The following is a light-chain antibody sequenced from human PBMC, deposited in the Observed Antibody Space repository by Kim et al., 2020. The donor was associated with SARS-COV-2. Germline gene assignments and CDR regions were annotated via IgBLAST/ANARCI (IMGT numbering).Light chain of an antibody. CDR1: QDINNY. J-gene: IGKJ1*01. Sequence: ASEGDRVTITCRASQDINNYLAWFQQKPGKAPKLLIYATSALQPGVPSRFSGSRSGTDFTLTVTSLQPEDVATYYCQKYDSSPWTFGQGTKVDIK. CDR2: ATS. V-gene: IGKV1-27*01. CDR3: QKYDSSPWT.